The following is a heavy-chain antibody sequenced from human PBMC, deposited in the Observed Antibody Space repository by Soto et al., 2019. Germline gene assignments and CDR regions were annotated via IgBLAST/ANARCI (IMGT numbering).Heavy chain of an antibody. V-gene: IGHV4-59*01. CDR3: ARDPATSYFDY. CDR2: IYYSGST. Sequence: PSETLSLTYTVSGGSISSYYWSWIRQPPGKGLEWIGYIYYSGSTNYNPSLKSRVTISVDTSKNQFSLKLSSVTAADTAVYYCARDPATSYFDYWGQGTLVTVSS. CDR1: GGSISSYY. D-gene: IGHD2-15*01. J-gene: IGHJ4*02.